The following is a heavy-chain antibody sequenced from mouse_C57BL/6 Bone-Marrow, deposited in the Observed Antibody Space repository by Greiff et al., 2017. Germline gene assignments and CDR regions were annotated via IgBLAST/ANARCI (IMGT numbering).Heavy chain of an antibody. Sequence: EVQLQQSGAELVRPGASVKLSCTASGFNINDDYMHWVKQRPEQGLEWIGWIDPENGDTEYASKFQGKATITADTSSNTAYLQLSSLTSEDTAVYYCTLGYFDVWGTGTTVTVSS. V-gene: IGHV14-4*01. J-gene: IGHJ1*03. CDR3: TLGYFDV. CDR2: IDPENGDT. CDR1: GFNINDDY.